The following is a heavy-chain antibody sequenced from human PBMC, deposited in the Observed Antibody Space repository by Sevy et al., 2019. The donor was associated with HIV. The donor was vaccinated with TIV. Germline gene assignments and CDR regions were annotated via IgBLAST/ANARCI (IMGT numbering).Heavy chain of an antibody. CDR1: GFPFSNFA. V-gene: IGHV3-23*01. J-gene: IGHJ6*02. Sequence: GGSLRLSCAASGFPFSNFAMSWVRQAPGMGLEWVSTLIGGGSRTYYADSVTGRFIISRDNSRNTLYLQMNSLRAEDTAIYYCAKRRVQSGLSGGGANYGMDVCGRWTTVTVSS. CDR3: AKRRVQSGLSGGGANYGMDV. D-gene: IGHD2-8*02. CDR2: LIGGGSRT.